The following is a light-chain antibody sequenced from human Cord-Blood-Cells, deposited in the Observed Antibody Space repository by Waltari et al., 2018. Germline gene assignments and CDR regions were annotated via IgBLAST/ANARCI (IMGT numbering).Light chain of an antibody. CDR1: QSISSY. Sequence: DIQMTQSPSSLSASVGDRVTITCRASQSISSYLNWYQQKPGKAPKLLIYAASSLQSGLPSRFSCSGSGTDFTLTISSLQPEDFATYYCQQSYSTPRTFGQGTKVEIK. V-gene: IGKV1-39*01. J-gene: IGKJ1*01. CDR2: AAS. CDR3: QQSYSTPRT.